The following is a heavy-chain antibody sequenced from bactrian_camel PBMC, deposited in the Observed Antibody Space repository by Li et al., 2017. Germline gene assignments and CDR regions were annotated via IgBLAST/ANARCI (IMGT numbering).Heavy chain of an antibody. Sequence: HVQLVESGGGLVQPGGSLRLSCAASGFTFSNYYMTWVRQAPGKGLEWVSSIGSDGSNTYYADSVKGRFTISRDNAKNTLYLQMNSLKTEDTAVYYCATVALVAGWFWTSFDYWGQGTQVTVS. CDR1: GFTFSNYY. J-gene: IGHJ6*01. D-gene: IGHD6*01. V-gene: IGHV3-2*01. CDR2: IGSDGSNT. CDR3: ATVALVAGWFWTSFDY.